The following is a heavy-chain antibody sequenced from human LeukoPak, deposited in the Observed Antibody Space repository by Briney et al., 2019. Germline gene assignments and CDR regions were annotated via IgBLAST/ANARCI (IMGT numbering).Heavy chain of an antibody. V-gene: IGHV4-59*08. D-gene: IGHD3-10*01. CDR1: GGSISNYY. Sequence: PSETLSLTCTVSGGSISNYYWSWIRQPPGKGLEWIGYIYQSGSTNYNPSLKSRVTISVDTSKNQFSLKLSSVTAADTAVYYCARWSITMVRGVMGEDAFDIWGQGTMVTVSS. CDR3: ARWSITMVRGVMGEDAFDI. J-gene: IGHJ3*02. CDR2: IYQSGST.